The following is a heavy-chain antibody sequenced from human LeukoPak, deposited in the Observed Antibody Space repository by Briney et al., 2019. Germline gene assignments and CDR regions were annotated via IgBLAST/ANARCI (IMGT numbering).Heavy chain of an antibody. CDR3: ANRGSVVTAMSGHWFDP. Sequence: PSETLSLTCAVYGESLSGYYWSWIRQPPGKGLEWIGEINHSGSTNYKPSLKSRVTISVDTSKNQFSLKLSSVTAADTAVYYCANRGSVVTAMSGHWFDPWGQGTLVTVSS. J-gene: IGHJ5*02. D-gene: IGHD2-21*02. CDR1: GESLSGYY. CDR2: INHSGST. V-gene: IGHV4-34*01.